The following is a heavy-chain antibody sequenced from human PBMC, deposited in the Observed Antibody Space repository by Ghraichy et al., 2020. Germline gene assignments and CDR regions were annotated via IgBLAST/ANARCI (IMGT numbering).Heavy chain of an antibody. V-gene: IGHV3-23*01. CDR2: ISGRGDNT. J-gene: IGHJ2*01. CDR3: AKVRLWLRDFDL. D-gene: IGHD5-18*01. Sequence: ETLSLTCAASGFTFTSYAMSWVRQAPGKGLEWVSAISGRGDNTNDADSVKGRFTISRDNSKNTLDLQMNSLTVEDTAIYYRAKVRLWLRDFDLWGRGTLVTVYS. CDR1: GFTFTSYA.